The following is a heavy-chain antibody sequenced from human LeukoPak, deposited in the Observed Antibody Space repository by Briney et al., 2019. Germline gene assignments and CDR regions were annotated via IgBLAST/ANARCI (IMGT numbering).Heavy chain of an antibody. D-gene: IGHD5-18*01. Sequence: GGSLRLSCAASGFTFSSYAMSWVRQAPGKGLEWVSAISGSGGSTSYADSVKGRFTISRDNSKNTLYLQMNSLRAEDTAVYYCAKDDRIQTRRYSYNYWGQGTLVTVSS. V-gene: IGHV3-23*01. CDR2: ISGSGGST. J-gene: IGHJ4*02. CDR1: GFTFSSYA. CDR3: AKDDRIQTRRYSYNY.